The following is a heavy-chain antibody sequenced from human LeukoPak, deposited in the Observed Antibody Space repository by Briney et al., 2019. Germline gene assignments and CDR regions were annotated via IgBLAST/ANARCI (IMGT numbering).Heavy chain of an antibody. Sequence: PGRSLRLSCEASGFTFSSYSMYWVRQAPGKGLEWISYISSSSSTIYSSDSVKGRFTISRDNAKNSMYLQMNSLRVEDTAVYYCARDRGGTTVTYFVDNWGQGTLVTVSS. D-gene: IGHD4-17*01. V-gene: IGHV3-48*01. J-gene: IGHJ4*02. CDR3: ARDRGGTTVTYFVDN. CDR1: GFTFSSYS. CDR2: ISSSSSTI.